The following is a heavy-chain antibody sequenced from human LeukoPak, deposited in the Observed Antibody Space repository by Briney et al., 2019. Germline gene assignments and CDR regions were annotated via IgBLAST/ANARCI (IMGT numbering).Heavy chain of an antibody. Sequence: GGSLRLSCAASGFSFCSYTMNWVRQAPGKGLEWTSYISSGSSTIYYADSVKGRFTISRDNAKNSLYLQMNSLRAEDTAVYYCARGYCSGDSCYNLDYWGQGTLVTVSS. CDR1: GFSFCSYT. J-gene: IGHJ4*02. CDR2: ISSGSSTI. CDR3: ARGYCSGDSCYNLDY. D-gene: IGHD2-15*01. V-gene: IGHV3-48*01.